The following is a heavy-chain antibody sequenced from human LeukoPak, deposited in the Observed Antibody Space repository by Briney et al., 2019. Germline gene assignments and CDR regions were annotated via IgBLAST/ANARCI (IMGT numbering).Heavy chain of an antibody. D-gene: IGHD1-1*01. CDR2: ISGSGGST. CDR1: GFTFSSYA. Sequence: GASLRLSCAASGFTFSSYAMSWVRQAPGKGLEWVSAISGSGGSTYYADSVKGRFTISRDNSKNTLYLQTNSLRAEDTAVYYCAKPASNNDAFDYWGQGTLVTVSS. V-gene: IGHV3-23*01. J-gene: IGHJ4*02. CDR3: AKPASNNDAFDY.